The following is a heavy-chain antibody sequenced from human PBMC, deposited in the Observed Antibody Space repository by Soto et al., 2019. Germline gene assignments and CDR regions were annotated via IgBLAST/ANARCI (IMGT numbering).Heavy chain of an antibody. Sequence: EVQLLEPGGGLVQPGGSLRLSCAASGFTFNSYAMSWVRQAPGKGLEWVSGISDSGGSTYYADSVKGRFTISRDNSKNTLYLQMNSLRAEDTAVYYCAKVESSSWYVYFDYWGQGTLVTVSS. V-gene: IGHV3-23*01. CDR1: GFTFNSYA. J-gene: IGHJ4*02. D-gene: IGHD6-13*01. CDR3: AKVESSSWYVYFDY. CDR2: ISDSGGST.